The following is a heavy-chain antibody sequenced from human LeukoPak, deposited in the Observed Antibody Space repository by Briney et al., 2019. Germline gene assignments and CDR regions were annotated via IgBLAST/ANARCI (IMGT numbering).Heavy chain of an antibody. D-gene: IGHD3-22*01. Sequence: GASVKVSCKDSGYTFTSYGINWVRQAPGQGLEWMGWISPYNGNTNYAQKLQGRVTMTTDTSTSTAYMELRSLRSDDTAVYYCARDGDPKYYYDSSGYYSYWGQGTLVTVSS. CDR2: ISPYNGNT. CDR1: GYTFTSYG. V-gene: IGHV1-18*01. CDR3: ARDGDPKYYYDSSGYYSY. J-gene: IGHJ4*02.